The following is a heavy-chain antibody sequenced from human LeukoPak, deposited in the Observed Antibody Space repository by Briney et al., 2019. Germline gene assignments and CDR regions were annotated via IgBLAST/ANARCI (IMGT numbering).Heavy chain of an antibody. CDR3: ARGVAVAGTLRYFDY. CDR2: INPSGGST. CDR1: GYTFIFYD. D-gene: IGHD6-19*01. J-gene: IGHJ4*02. Sequence: ASVKVSCKTSGYTFIFYDINWVRQAPGQGLEWMGIINPSGGSTSYAQKFQGRVTMTRDMSTSTVYMELSSLRSEDTAVYYCARGVAVAGTLRYFDYWGQGTLVTVSS. V-gene: IGHV1-46*01.